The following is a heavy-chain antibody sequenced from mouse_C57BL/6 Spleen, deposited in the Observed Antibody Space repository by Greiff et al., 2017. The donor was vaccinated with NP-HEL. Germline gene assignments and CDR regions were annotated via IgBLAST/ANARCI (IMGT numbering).Heavy chain of an antibody. CDR2: IRSKSNNYAT. V-gene: IGHV10-1*01. D-gene: IGHD1-1*01. J-gene: IGHJ1*03. Sequence: EVKLMESGGGLVQPKGSLKLSCAASGFSFNTYAMNWVRQAPGKGLEWVARIRSKSNNYATYYADSVKDRFTISRDDSESMLYLQMNNLKTEDTAMYYCVRDYYGSLWYFDVWGTGTTVTVSS. CDR3: VRDYYGSLWYFDV. CDR1: GFSFNTYA.